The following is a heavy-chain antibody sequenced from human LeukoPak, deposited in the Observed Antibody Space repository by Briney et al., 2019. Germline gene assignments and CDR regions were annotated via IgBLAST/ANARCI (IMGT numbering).Heavy chain of an antibody. V-gene: IGHV4-59*01. Sequence: PPETLSLTCTVSGGSIRSYYWSWIRQPPGKGLEWIGYIYYSWSTNYNPSLKSRVSISVDTSKNQFSLKLSSVTAADTAVYYCARTGSTVTMLYPFDHWGQGTLVTVSS. CDR3: ARTGSTVTMLYPFDH. CDR1: GGSIRSYY. CDR2: IYYSWST. J-gene: IGHJ4*02. D-gene: IGHD4-17*01.